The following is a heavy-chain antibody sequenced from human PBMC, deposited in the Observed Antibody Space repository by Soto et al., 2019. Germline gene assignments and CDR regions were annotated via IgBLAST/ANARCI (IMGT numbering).Heavy chain of an antibody. CDR2: IYYSGST. V-gene: IGHV4-61*01. CDR1: GGSVSSGSYY. D-gene: IGHD1-7*01. Sequence: LSLTCTVSGGSVSSGSYYWSWIRQPPGKGLEWIGYIYYSGSTNYNPSLKSRVTISVDTSKNQFSLKLSSVTAADTAVYYCARDRLELRDYYYYGMDVWGQGTTVTVSS. CDR3: ARDRLELRDYYYYGMDV. J-gene: IGHJ6*02.